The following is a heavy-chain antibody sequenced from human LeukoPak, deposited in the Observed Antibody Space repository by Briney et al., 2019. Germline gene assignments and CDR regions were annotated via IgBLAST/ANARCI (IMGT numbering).Heavy chain of an antibody. CDR1: GFTFSSYG. D-gene: IGHD6-19*01. J-gene: IGHJ4*02. V-gene: IGHV3-30*18. CDR3: AKDFSSGWNYYFDY. Sequence: GGSLRPSCAASGFTFSSYGMHWVRQAPGKGLEWVAVISYDGSNKYYADSVKGRFTISRDNSKNTLYLQMNSLRAEDTAVYYCAKDFSSGWNYYFDYWGQGTLVTVSS. CDR2: ISYDGSNK.